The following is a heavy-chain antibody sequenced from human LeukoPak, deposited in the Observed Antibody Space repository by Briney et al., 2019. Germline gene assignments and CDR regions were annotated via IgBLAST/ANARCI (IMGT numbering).Heavy chain of an antibody. J-gene: IGHJ4*02. CDR2: INGDGSSA. V-gene: IGHV3-74*01. Sequence: PGGSLRLSCAASGFTFRSYWMHWVRQAPEKGLVWVSYINGDGSSANYADSVKGRFTISRDNAKNTLYLQMNSLRAEDTAVYYCARSNNGFDYWGQGTLVTVSS. CDR1: GFTFRSYW. D-gene: IGHD1/OR15-1a*01. CDR3: ARSNNGFDY.